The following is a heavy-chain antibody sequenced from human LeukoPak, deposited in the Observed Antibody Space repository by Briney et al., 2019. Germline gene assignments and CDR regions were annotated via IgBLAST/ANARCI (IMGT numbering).Heavy chain of an antibody. D-gene: IGHD3-10*02. J-gene: IGHJ6*04. CDR3: AELGITMIGGV. Sequence: GGSLRLSCAASGFTFSSYAMSWVRQAPGKGLEWVSAISGSGGSTFYADSVKGRFTISRDNSKNTLFLQMNSLRAEDTAVYYCAELGITMIGGVWGKGTTVTISS. CDR2: ISGSGGST. V-gene: IGHV3-23*01. CDR1: GFTFSSYA.